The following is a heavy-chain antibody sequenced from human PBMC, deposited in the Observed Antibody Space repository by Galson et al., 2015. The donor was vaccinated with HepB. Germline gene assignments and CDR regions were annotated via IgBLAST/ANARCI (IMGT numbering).Heavy chain of an antibody. CDR1: GFTFSSYA. CDR3: AKDLSRVPLAVAGSEYFQH. V-gene: IGHV3-23*01. D-gene: IGHD6-19*01. J-gene: IGHJ1*01. CDR2: ISGSGGST. Sequence: SLRLSCAASGFTFSSYAMSWIRQAPGKGLEWVSAISGSGGSTYYADSVKGRFTISRDNSKNTLYLQMNSLRAEDTAVYYCAKDLSRVPLAVAGSEYFQHWGQGTLVTVSS.